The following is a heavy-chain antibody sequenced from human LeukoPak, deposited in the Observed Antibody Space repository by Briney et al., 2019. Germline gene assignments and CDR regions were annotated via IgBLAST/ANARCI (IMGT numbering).Heavy chain of an antibody. Sequence: GGSLRLSCAASGFTFCSNWMHWVRQAPGKGLVWVSRIKSDGSITSYADSVKGRFTISRDNAKNTLYLEMNSLRAEDTAVYYCARGTLIITALIDYWGQGTLVTVSS. D-gene: IGHD6-6*01. CDR3: ARGTLIITALIDY. CDR1: GFTFCSNW. V-gene: IGHV3-74*01. J-gene: IGHJ4*02. CDR2: IKSDGSIT.